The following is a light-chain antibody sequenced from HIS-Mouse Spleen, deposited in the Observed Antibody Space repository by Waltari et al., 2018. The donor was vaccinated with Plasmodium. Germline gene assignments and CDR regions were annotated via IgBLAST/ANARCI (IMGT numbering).Light chain of an antibody. V-gene: IGLV2-11*01. Sequence: QSALTQPRSVSGSPGPSVTISCTGTSSDVGGYNYVSWSQQHPGKAPKLMIYDVSKRPSGGHDRCAGSKSGNTASLTISGLQAEDEADYYCCSYAGSYTWVFGGGTKLTVL. J-gene: IGLJ2*01. CDR1: SSDVGGYNY. CDR3: CSYAGSYTWV. CDR2: DVS.